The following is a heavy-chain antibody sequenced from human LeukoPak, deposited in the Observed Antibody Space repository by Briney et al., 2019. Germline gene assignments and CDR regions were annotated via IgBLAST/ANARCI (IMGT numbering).Heavy chain of an antibody. D-gene: IGHD3-10*01. CDR3: ARLAKNYGSGSGWFDP. J-gene: IGHJ5*02. CDR2: INPNSGGT. V-gene: IGHV1-2*02. CDR1: GYTFTGYY. Sequence: EAPVKVSCKASGYTFTGYYMHWVRQAPGQGLEWMGWINPNSGGTNYAQKFQGRVTMTRDTSISTAYMEPSRLRSDDTAVYYCARLAKNYGSGSGWFDPWGQGTLVTVSS.